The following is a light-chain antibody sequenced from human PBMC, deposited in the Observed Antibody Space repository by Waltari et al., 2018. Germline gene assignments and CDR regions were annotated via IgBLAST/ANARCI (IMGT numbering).Light chain of an antibody. CDR3: QQRSNWPPIT. CDR1: QSVDSY. J-gene: IGKJ5*01. CDR2: DAS. V-gene: IGKV3-11*01. Sequence: EIVLTQSPATLSLSPGERATLSCGASQSVDSYLAWYQQKPGQAPRLLIYDASNRATGIPARFSGSGSGTDFTLTISSLEPEDFAVYYCQQRSNWPPITFGQGTRLEIK.